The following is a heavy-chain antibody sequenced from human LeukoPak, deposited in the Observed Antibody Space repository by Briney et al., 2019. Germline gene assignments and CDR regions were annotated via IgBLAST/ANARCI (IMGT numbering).Heavy chain of an antibody. CDR3: ARVATPIAAHISY. Sequence: ASVKVSCKASGYTFTGYYMHWVRQAPGQGLEWVGWINPNSGGTNYAQKFQGRVTMTRDTSISTAYMELSRLRSDDTAVYYCARVATPIAAHISYWGQGTLVTVSS. J-gene: IGHJ4*02. CDR2: INPNSGGT. D-gene: IGHD6-6*01. CDR1: GYTFTGYY. V-gene: IGHV1-2*02.